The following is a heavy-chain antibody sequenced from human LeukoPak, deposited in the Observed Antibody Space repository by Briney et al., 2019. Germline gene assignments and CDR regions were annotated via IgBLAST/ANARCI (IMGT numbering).Heavy chain of an antibody. J-gene: IGHJ4*02. CDR3: ARSEAWIQLWKFDY. Sequence: ASVKVSCKASGYTFTDYYLHWVRQAPGQGLEWMGGIIPIFGTANYAQKFQGRVTITADKSTSTAYMELSSLRSEDTAVYYCARSEAWIQLWKFDYWGQGTLVTVSS. CDR2: IIPIFGTA. D-gene: IGHD5-18*01. CDR1: GYTFTDYY. V-gene: IGHV1-69*06.